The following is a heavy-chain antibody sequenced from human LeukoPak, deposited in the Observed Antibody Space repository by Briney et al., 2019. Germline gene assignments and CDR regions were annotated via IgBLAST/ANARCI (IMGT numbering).Heavy chain of an antibody. Sequence: GGSLRLSCAASGFTFSSYSMNWVRQAPGKGLEWVSAISGSGGSTYYADSVKGRFTISRDNSKNTLYLQMNSLRAEDTAVYYCAKESQQWLDPYDYWGQGTLVTVSS. D-gene: IGHD6-19*01. V-gene: IGHV3-23*01. CDR1: GFTFSSYS. CDR2: ISGSGGST. J-gene: IGHJ4*02. CDR3: AKESQQWLDPYDY.